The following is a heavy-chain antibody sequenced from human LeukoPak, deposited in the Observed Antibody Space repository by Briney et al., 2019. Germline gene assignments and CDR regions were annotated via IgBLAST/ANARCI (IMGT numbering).Heavy chain of an antibody. V-gene: IGHV3-30*18. J-gene: IGHJ5*02. CDR1: GFTFSSYG. D-gene: IGHD6-19*01. CDR2: ISYDGSNK. Sequence: SGRSLRLSCAASGFTFSSYGMHWVRQAPGKGLEWVAVISYDGSNKYYADSVKGRFTISRDNSKNTLYLQMNSLRAEDTAVYYCAKDLDRSGRYVGWFDPWGQGTLVTVSS. CDR3: AKDLDRSGRYVGWFDP.